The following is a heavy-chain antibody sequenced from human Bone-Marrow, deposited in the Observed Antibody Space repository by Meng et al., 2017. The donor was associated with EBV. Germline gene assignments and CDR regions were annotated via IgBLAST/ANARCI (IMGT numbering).Heavy chain of an antibody. J-gene: IGHJ4*02. CDR2: ISSSSSYI. CDR1: GFTFSSYS. V-gene: IGHV3-21*01. Sequence: EVQLVESGGGLVKPGGSVRLSCAASGFTFSSYSMNWVRQAPGKGLEWVSSISSSSSYIYYADSVKGRFTISRDNAKNSLYLQMNSLRAEDTAVYYCAREDYDSSGTLDYWGQGTLVTVSS. D-gene: IGHD3-22*01. CDR3: AREDYDSSGTLDY.